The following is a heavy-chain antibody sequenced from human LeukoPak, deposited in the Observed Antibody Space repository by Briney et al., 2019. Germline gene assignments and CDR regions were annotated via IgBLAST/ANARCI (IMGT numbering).Heavy chain of an antibody. CDR2: INPNSGGT. D-gene: IGHD5-18*01. Sequence: GASVKVSCKASGYTFTAYCIHWVRQAPGQGLEWMGWINPNSGGTNFAQNFQGRVTMTRDTSISTAYMELSRLRSDDTAVYYCASSYTQLWLHFQHWGQGTLVTVSS. V-gene: IGHV1-2*02. CDR3: ASSYTQLWLHFQH. J-gene: IGHJ1*01. CDR1: GYTFTAYC.